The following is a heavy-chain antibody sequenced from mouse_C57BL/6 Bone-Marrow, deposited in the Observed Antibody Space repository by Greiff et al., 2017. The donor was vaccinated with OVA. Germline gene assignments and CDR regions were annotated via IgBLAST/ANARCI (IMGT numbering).Heavy chain of an antibody. D-gene: IGHD1-1*01. CDR3: AKIVPYYYGSSYGYFDY. CDR1: GYTFTSYG. CDR2: IYPRSGNT. J-gene: IGHJ2*01. V-gene: IGHV1-81*01. Sequence: VQLQQSGAELARPGASVKLSCKASGYTFTSYGISWVKQRTGQGLEWIGEIYPRSGNTYYNEKFKGKATLTADKSSSTAYMELRSLTSEDSAVYFCAKIVPYYYGSSYGYFDYWGQGTTRTVSS.